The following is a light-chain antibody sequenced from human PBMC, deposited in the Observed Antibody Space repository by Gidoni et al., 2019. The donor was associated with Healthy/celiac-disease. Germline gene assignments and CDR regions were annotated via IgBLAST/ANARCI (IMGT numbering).Light chain of an antibody. Sequence: IVMTQSPATLSVSPGERATLSCRPSQSVSSNLAWYQQKPGQAPRLLIHGASTRATGIPARFSGSGSGTEFTLTISSLQSEDFAVYYCQQYNKWPRTFGQGTKLEIK. V-gene: IGKV3-15*01. CDR2: GAS. J-gene: IGKJ2*01. CDR1: QSVSSN. CDR3: QQYNKWPRT.